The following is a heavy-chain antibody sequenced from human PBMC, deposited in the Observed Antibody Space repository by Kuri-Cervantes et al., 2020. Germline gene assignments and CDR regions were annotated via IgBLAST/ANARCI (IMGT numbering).Heavy chain of an antibody. D-gene: IGHD5-18*01. CDR1: GDSVSRNSAA. CDR2: TYYRTKWYD. Sequence: SETLSLTCAISGDSVSRNSAAWNWIRQSPSRGLEWLGRTYYRTKWYDDYAVSVKGRATISPDTSKNQFSLKLSSVTAADTAVYYCAREAVDTAMAPHYYYGMDVWGQGTTVTVSS. CDR3: AREAVDTAMAPHYYYGMDV. J-gene: IGHJ6*02. V-gene: IGHV6-1*01.